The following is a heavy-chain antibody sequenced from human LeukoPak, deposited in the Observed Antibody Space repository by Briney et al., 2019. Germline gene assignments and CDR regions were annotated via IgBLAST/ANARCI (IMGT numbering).Heavy chain of an antibody. J-gene: IGHJ5*02. Sequence: GGSLRLSCAASRFTFSGYAMYWVRQAPGKGLEWVSCIDASGVNTYYADSVKGRFTISRDNSRNTVYLQMKSLRAEDTAVYYCAKGSGSGWYGWFDPWGQGTLVTVSS. D-gene: IGHD6-19*01. CDR3: AKGSGSGWYGWFDP. CDR1: RFTFSGYA. CDR2: IDASGVNT. V-gene: IGHV3-23*01.